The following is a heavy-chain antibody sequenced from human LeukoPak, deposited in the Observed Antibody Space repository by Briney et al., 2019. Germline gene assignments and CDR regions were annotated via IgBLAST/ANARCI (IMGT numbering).Heavy chain of an antibody. Sequence: GGSLRLSCAASGFTFSSYSMNWVRQAPGKGLEWVSSISSSSSYIYYADSVKGRFTISRDNAKNSLYLQMNSLRAEDTAVYYCAGLPAYYYDTSGFYFDYWGQGTLVTVSS. D-gene: IGHD3-22*01. J-gene: IGHJ4*02. CDR2: ISSSSSYI. CDR1: GFTFSSYS. CDR3: AGLPAYYYDTSGFYFDY. V-gene: IGHV3-21*01.